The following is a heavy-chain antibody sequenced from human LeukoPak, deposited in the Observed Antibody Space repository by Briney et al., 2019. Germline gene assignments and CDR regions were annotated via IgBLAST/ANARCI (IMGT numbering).Heavy chain of an antibody. Sequence: PSGTLSLTCTVSGGSISSSSYYWGWIRQPPGKGLEWIGSIYYSGSTYYNPSLKSRVTISVDTSKNQFSLKLSSVTAADTAVYYCARPDSSGWFVFDYWGQGTLVTVSS. CDR1: GGSISSSSYY. CDR3: ARPDSSGWFVFDY. D-gene: IGHD6-19*01. J-gene: IGHJ4*02. CDR2: IYYSGST. V-gene: IGHV4-39*01.